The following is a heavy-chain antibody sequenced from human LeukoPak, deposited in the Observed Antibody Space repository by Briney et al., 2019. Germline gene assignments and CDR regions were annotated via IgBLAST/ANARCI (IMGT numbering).Heavy chain of an antibody. J-gene: IGHJ4*02. Sequence: PSETLSLTCTVSGGSISSSSYYWGWIRQPPGKGLEWIGSIYYSGSTYYNPSLKSRVTISVDTSKNQFSLKLSSVTAADTAVYYCARRRGLLWFGELLHWDYWGQGTLVTVSS. CDR3: ARRRGLLWFGELLHWDY. D-gene: IGHD3-10*01. CDR1: GGSISSSSYY. CDR2: IYYSGST. V-gene: IGHV4-39*01.